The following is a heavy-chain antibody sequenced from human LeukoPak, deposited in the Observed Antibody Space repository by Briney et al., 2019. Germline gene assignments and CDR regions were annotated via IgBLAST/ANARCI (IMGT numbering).Heavy chain of an antibody. CDR2: INHSGST. CDR3: ARVDYPDYYYYYGMDV. CDR1: GGSFSGYY. V-gene: IGHV4-34*01. J-gene: IGHJ6*02. D-gene: IGHD3/OR15-3a*01. Sequence: SETLSLTCAGYGGSFSGYYWSWIRQPPGKGLEWIGEINHSGSTNYNPSLKSRVTISVDTSKNQFSLKLSSVTAADTAVYYCARVDYPDYYYYYGMDVWGQGTTVTVSS.